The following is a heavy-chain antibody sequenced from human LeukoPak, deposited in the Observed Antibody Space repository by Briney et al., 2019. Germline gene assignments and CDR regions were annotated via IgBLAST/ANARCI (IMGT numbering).Heavy chain of an antibody. CDR2: ISGSGGST. V-gene: IGHV3-23*01. J-gene: IGHJ6*03. CDR3: AKDTPQRSARGYYYYMDV. Sequence: GGSLRLSCAASGFTFSSYAMSWVRQAPGKGLEWVSAISGSGGSTYYADSVKGRFTISRGNSKNTLYLQMNSLRAEDTAVYYCAKDTPQRSARGYYYYMDVWGKGTTVTVSS. D-gene: IGHD6-25*01. CDR1: GFTFSSYA.